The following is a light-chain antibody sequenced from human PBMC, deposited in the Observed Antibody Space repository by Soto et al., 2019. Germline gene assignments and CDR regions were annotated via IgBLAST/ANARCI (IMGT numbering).Light chain of an antibody. J-gene: IGKJ3*01. CDR1: QDISSY. CDR3: QQVQSYPIT. CDR2: AAY. V-gene: IGKV1-9*01. Sequence: DIQLTQSPAFLSASVGDRVTITCRASQDISSYLAWYQQKPGKAPKLLIYAAYILQSGVPSRFSGSGSGTEFTLTISSLQPEDFATYYCQQVQSYPITFGPGTKVDI.